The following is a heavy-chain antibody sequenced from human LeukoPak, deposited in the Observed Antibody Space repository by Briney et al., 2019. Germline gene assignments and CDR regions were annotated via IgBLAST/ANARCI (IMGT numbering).Heavy chain of an antibody. CDR3: AGHRHGYSGYDDC. CDR2: IIPIFGTA. CDR1: GGTFSSYA. V-gene: IGHV1-69*05. Sequence: GASVKVSCKASGGTFSSYAISWVRQAPGQGLEWMGRIIPIFGTANYVQKFQGRVTITTDESTSTAYMELSSLRSEDTAVYYCAGHRHGYSGYDDCWGQGTLVTVSS. D-gene: IGHD5-12*01. J-gene: IGHJ4*02.